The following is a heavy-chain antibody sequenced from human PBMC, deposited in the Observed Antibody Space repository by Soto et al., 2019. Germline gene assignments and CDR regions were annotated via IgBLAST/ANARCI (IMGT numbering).Heavy chain of an antibody. D-gene: IGHD5-12*01. Sequence: QVQLVQSGPEVRKPGASVKVSCKASGYTFNHYAISWVRQAPGQGLEWMGWISAYNGNTNYAQKFEGRVTMTTDSSTSTSDLEVRSLRSDATAVYYCARDIVATIQGDYWGQGTLVTVSS. V-gene: IGHV1-18*04. CDR1: GYTFNHYA. CDR2: ISAYNGNT. J-gene: IGHJ4*02. CDR3: ARDIVATIQGDY.